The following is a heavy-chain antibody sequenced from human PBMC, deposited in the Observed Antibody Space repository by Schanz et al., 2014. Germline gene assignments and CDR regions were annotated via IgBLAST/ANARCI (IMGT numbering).Heavy chain of an antibody. CDR3: ARANYRRKINFDY. Sequence: QVQLVESGGGVVQPGRSLRLSCAAYGFTLSSYAMHWVRQAPGKGLEWVAVIWYDENNKYYADSVKGRFTMSRDNSKNTLYLQMNSLRAEDTAVYYCARANYRRKINFDYWGQGTLVTVSS. V-gene: IGHV3-33*08. CDR1: GFTLSSYA. CDR2: IWYDENNK. D-gene: IGHD3-10*01. J-gene: IGHJ4*02.